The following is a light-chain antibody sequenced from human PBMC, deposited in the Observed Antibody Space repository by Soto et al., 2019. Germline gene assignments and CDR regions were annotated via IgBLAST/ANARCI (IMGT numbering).Light chain of an antibody. CDR3: QNYNSAPTWT. J-gene: IGKJ1*01. CDR2: AAS. CDR1: QGISNY. Sequence: DIQMTQSPSSLSASVGDRVTITCRASQGISNYLAWYQQKPGKVPKLLIYAASTLQSGVPSRFSGSGSGTDFTLTISSLHPEDVATYYCQNYNSAPTWTFGQGTKVEIK. V-gene: IGKV1-27*01.